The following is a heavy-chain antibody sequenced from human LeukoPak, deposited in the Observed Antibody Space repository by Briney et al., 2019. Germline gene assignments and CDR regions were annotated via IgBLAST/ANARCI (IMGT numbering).Heavy chain of an antibody. J-gene: IGHJ4*02. D-gene: IGHD3-10*01. CDR1: GFTFSSYD. V-gene: IGHV3-30*02. Sequence: PGGSLRLSCAASGFTFSSYDMHWVRQAPGKGLEWVAFIQDDGSNKYSADSVKGRFTISRVNSKNTLYLQMNSLRAEDTAVYYCARSWFYYGSGYDYWGQGILVTVSS. CDR3: ARSWFYYGSGYDY. CDR2: IQDDGSNK.